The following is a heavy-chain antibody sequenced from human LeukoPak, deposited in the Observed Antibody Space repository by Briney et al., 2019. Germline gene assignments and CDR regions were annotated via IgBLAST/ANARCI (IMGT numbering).Heavy chain of an antibody. J-gene: IGHJ4*02. D-gene: IGHD5-12*01. Sequence: ASVKVSCKASGYTFTYYGISWVRQAPGQGLEWMGWITAYNGNTNYAQNLQGRVTMTTDTSTTTAYMELRSLTTDDTAVYYCARAPNIAATRVDYWGQGTLVTVSS. V-gene: IGHV1-18*01. CDR1: GYTFTYYG. CDR3: ARAPNIAATRVDY. CDR2: ITAYNGNT.